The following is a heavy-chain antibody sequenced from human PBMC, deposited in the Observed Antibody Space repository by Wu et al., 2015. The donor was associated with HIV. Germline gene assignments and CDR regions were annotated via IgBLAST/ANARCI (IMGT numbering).Heavy chain of an antibody. Sequence: QVQLVQSGAEVKKPGASVKVSCKASGYTFTSYGISWVRQAPGQGLEWMGWISAYNGNTNYAQKLQGRVTMTTDTSTSTAYMELRSLRSDDTAVYYCAKTVLRYFDWFRENWFDPWGQGTLVTVSS. J-gene: IGHJ5*02. CDR1: GYTFTSYG. CDR2: ISAYNGNT. V-gene: IGHV1-18*01. D-gene: IGHD3-9*01. CDR3: AKTVLRYFDWFRENWFDP.